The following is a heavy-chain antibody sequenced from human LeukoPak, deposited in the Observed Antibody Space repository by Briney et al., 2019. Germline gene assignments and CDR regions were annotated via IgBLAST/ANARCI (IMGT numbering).Heavy chain of an antibody. V-gene: IGHV3-48*03. Sequence: GGSLRLSCAASGFTFSSYEMNWVRQAPGKGLEWVSYISSSGSTIYYADSVKGRFTISRDNSKNTLYLQMNSLRAEDTAVYYCANSQKDFWSGIYYYMDVWGKGTTVTVSS. CDR1: GFTFSSYE. CDR2: ISSSGSTI. J-gene: IGHJ6*03. CDR3: ANSQKDFWSGIYYYMDV. D-gene: IGHD3-3*01.